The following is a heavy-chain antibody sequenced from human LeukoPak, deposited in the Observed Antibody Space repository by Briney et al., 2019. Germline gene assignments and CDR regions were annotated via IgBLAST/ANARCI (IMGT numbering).Heavy chain of an antibody. CDR1: GYSFTSYW. J-gene: IGHJ5*02. CDR2: IYPGDSDT. CDR3: ARLGSIAARPNWFDP. D-gene: IGHD6-6*01. V-gene: IGHV5-51*01. Sequence: GESLKISCNGSGYSFTSYWIGWVRQMPGKGLEWMGIIYPGDSDTRYSPSFQGQVTISADKSISTAYLQWSSLKASDTAMYYCARLGSIAARPNWFDPWGQGTLVTVSS.